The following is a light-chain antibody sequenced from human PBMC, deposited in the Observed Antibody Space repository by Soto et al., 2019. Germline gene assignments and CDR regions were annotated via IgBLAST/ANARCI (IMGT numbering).Light chain of an antibody. CDR1: QSVSSH. Sequence: DIVLTQSPATLSLSPGERATLSCRASQSVSSHLAWYQQKRGQAPRLLIYDASNRDTGIPARFIGSGSGTDFTLTISSLEPEDFAVYYCQQYTNWPPTFGQGTLLEVK. J-gene: IGKJ5*01. CDR3: QQYTNWPPT. V-gene: IGKV3-11*01. CDR2: DAS.